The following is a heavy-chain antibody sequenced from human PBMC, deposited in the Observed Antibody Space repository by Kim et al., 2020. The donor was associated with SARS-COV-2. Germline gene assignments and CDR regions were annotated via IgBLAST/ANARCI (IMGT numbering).Heavy chain of an antibody. CDR3: ARDLTGGSGSQCLDY. Sequence: DSVKCRFTISRDNAKNSLYLQMNSLRAEDTAVYYCARDLTGGSGSQCLDYWGQGALVTVSS. D-gene: IGHD3-10*01. J-gene: IGHJ4*02. V-gene: IGHV3-48*03.